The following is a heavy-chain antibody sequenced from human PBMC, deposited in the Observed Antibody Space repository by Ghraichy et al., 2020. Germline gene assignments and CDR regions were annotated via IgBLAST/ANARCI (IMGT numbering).Heavy chain of an antibody. J-gene: IGHJ2*01. Sequence: SETLSLTCTVSGGSISSYYWSWIRQPPGKGLEWIGYIYTSGSTNYNPSLKSRVTISVDTSKNQFSLKLNSVAAADTAVYYCARSGYSSGWTHWYFDLWGRGTLVTVSS. V-gene: IGHV4-4*09. CDR3: ARSGYSSGWTHWYFDL. CDR2: IYTSGST. CDR1: GGSISSYY. D-gene: IGHD6-19*01.